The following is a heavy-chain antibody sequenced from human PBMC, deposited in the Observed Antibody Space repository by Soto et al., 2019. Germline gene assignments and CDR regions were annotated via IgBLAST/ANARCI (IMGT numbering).Heavy chain of an antibody. J-gene: IGHJ5*02. V-gene: IGHV1-69*01. Sequence: QVQLVQSGAEVKKPGSSVKVSCKASGGTFSSYAISWVRQAPGQGLEWMGGIITIFGTANYAQKFQGRVTISADESTSTDYMELSSLRSEDTAVYYCARDGRGHYYDSPGWLDPWGQGTLVTVSS. CDR2: IITIFGTA. D-gene: IGHD3-22*01. CDR1: GGTFSSYA. CDR3: ARDGRGHYYDSPGWLDP.